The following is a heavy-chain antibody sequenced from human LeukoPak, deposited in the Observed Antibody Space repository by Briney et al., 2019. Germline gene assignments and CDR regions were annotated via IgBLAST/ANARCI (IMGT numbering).Heavy chain of an antibody. Sequence: PGRSLRLSCAASGFTFSSYALHWVRQAPGKGLEWVAVMSYDGSNKYYADSVKGRFTISRDNSKSTLYLQMNSLRVEDTAVYYCAKATSVTTLFDYWGQGTLVTVSS. CDR3: AKATSVTTLFDY. D-gene: IGHD4-17*01. V-gene: IGHV3-30*04. J-gene: IGHJ4*02. CDR2: MSYDGSNK. CDR1: GFTFSSYA.